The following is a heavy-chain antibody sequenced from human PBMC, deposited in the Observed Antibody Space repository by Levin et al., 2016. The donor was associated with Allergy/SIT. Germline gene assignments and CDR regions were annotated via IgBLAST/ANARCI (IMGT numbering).Heavy chain of an antibody. Sequence: WIRQPPGKGLEWVSVIYSGGSTYYADSVKGRFTISRDNSKNTLYLQMNSLRAEDTAVYYCARDRVSRKTGSSGWWAPDYYYYYYMDVWGKGTTVTVSS. V-gene: IGHV3-53*01. D-gene: IGHD6-19*01. J-gene: IGHJ6*03. CDR2: IYSGGST. CDR3: ARDRVSRKTGSSGWWAPDYYYYYYMDV.